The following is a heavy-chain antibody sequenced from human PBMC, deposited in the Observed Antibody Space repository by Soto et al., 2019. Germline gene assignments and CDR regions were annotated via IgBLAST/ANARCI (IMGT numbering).Heavy chain of an antibody. D-gene: IGHD1-26*01. Sequence: SEALSLSCTVSRASIYTYSWTWIRQPAGKGLQWIGHIYSSGSANYSPSLKSRVSMSVDSSKNQISLKLSSVPAADTAVYYCATIVGAHNYWCQATLVT. CDR1: RASIYTYS. CDR2: IYSSGSA. V-gene: IGHV4-4*07. J-gene: IGHJ4*02. CDR3: ATIVGAHNY.